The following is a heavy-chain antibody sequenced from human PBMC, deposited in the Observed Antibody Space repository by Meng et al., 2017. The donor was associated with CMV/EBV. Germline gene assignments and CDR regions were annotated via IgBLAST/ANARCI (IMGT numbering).Heavy chain of an antibody. J-gene: IGHJ4*02. CDR1: GFTFSSYG. V-gene: IGHV3-33*01. CDR3: AVSSTSFPYCFDY. CDR2: IWYDGSNK. D-gene: IGHD2-2*01. Sequence: GGSLRLTCAASGFTFSSYGMHLVRQAPGKGLEWVAVIWYDGSNKYYADSVKGRFTISRDNSKHTLYLQMNSLRAEDTAVYYCAVSSTSFPYCFDYWGQGTLVTVSS.